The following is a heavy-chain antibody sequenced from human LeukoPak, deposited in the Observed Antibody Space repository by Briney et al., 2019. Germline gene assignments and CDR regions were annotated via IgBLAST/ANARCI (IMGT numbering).Heavy chain of an antibody. CDR1: GFFASDTF. CDR2: IYTGGNT. Sequence: GGSLRLSCAASGFFASDTFMSWFRQAPGKGPEWVSVIYTGGNTFYADSVKGRFTISRDNSENTLYLQMNNLRAEDTAVYYCARPHNNSLDNAFDIWGQGTRVTVSS. CDR3: ARPHNNSLDNAFDI. D-gene: IGHD1/OR15-1a*01. J-gene: IGHJ3*02. V-gene: IGHV3-53*01.